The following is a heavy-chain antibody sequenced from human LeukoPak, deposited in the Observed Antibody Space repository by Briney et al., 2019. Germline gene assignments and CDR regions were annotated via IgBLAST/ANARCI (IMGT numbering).Heavy chain of an antibody. CDR2: IYSGGNT. J-gene: IGHJ4*02. D-gene: IGHD6-13*01. CDR3: AKDPSSSWYWPEY. Sequence: GGSLRLSCTVSGFTVSSNSMSWVRQAPGKGLEWVSFIYSGGNTHNSDSVKGRFTISRDNSKNTLYLQVNSLRAEDTAVYYCAKDPSSSWYWPEYWGQGTLVTVSS. V-gene: IGHV3-53*01. CDR1: GFTVSSNS.